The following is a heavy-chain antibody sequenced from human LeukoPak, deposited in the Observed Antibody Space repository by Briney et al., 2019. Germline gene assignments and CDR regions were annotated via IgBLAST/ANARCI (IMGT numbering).Heavy chain of an antibody. D-gene: IGHD4/OR15-4a*01. CDR1: GGTSSSYA. CDR2: IIPIFGTA. Sequence: SVKVSCKASGGTSSSYAISWVRQAPGQGLEWMGGIIPIFGTANYAQKLQGRVTITTDESTSTAYMELSSLRSEDTAVYYCARLSSGMVVTDAFDIWGQGTMVTVSS. V-gene: IGHV1-69*05. CDR3: ARLSSGMVVTDAFDI. J-gene: IGHJ3*02.